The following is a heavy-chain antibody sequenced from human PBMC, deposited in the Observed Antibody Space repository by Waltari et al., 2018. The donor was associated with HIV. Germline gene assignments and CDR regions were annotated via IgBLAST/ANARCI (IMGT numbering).Heavy chain of an antibody. V-gene: IGHV1-69*01. CDR3: ARDDNSGYYYDY. Sequence: QVQLVQSGAEVKKPGSSVKVSCKASGGTFSSYGLNWVRQAPGQGLEWMGGIIPIFGTANYAQKFQGRVTITADESTSTAYMELSTLRSEDTAVNYCARDDNSGYYYDYWGQGTLVTVSS. D-gene: IGHD3-22*01. CDR2: IIPIFGTA. CDR1: GGTFSSYG. J-gene: IGHJ4*02.